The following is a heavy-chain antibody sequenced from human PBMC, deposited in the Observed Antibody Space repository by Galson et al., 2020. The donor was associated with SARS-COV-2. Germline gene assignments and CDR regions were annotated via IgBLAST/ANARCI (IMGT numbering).Heavy chain of an antibody. CDR1: GFTFDDLA. Sequence: GGSLRLSCAASGFTFDDLAMHWVRQAPGKGLEWVALISWDGDTTKYADSVKGRFIISRDNRKSSLYLQMKSLRPDDTAFYYCAKVAGGYSASWYGHFDCWGQGTLVSVSS. CDR3: AKVAGGYSASWYGHFDC. V-gene: IGHV3-43D*04. D-gene: IGHD6-13*01. J-gene: IGHJ4*02. CDR2: ISWDGDTT.